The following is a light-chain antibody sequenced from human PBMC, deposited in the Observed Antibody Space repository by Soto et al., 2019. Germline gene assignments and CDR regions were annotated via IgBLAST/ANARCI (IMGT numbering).Light chain of an antibody. CDR3: AAWDDSVNGWV. J-gene: IGLJ3*02. CDR2: SND. Sequence: QSVLTQPPSASGTPGQRVTMSCSGSSSNIGGNTVNWYQQMPGTAPKLLIYSNDQRPSGVPDRFSGSKSGTSASLAISGLQSEGEADYYCAAWDDSVNGWVFGGGTKLTVL. CDR1: SSNIGGNT. V-gene: IGLV1-44*01.